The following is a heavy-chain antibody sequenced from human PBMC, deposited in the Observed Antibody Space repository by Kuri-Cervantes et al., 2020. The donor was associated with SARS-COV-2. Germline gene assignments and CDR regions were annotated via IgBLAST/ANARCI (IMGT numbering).Heavy chain of an antibody. J-gene: IGHJ4*02. CDR3: ARVFEGEGYFDY. V-gene: IGHV4-4*07. D-gene: IGHD3-16*01. CDR2: IYTSGST. CDR1: GGSISSYY. Sequence: GSLRPSCTVSGGSISSYYWSWIRQPAGKGLEWIGRIYTSGSTYYNPSLKSGVTMSVDTSKNQFSLKLSSVTAADTAVYYCARVFEGEGYFDYWGQGTLVTVSS.